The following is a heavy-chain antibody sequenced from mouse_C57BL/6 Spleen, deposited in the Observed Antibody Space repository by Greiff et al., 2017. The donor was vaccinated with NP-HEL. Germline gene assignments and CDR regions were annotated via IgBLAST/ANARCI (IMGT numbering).Heavy chain of an antibody. Sequence: EVKLVGSGGGLVKPGGSLQLSCAASGFTFSDYGMHWVRQAPEKGLEWVAYISSGSSTIYYADTVKGRFTISRDNAKNTLFLQMTSLRSEDTAMYYCARRRLYFDYWGQGTTLTVSS. CDR1: GFTFSDYG. CDR2: ISSGSSTI. V-gene: IGHV5-17*01. CDR3: ARRRLYFDY. J-gene: IGHJ2*01.